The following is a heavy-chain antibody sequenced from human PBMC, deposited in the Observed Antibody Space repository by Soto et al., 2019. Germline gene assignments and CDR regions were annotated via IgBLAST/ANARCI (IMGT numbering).Heavy chain of an antibody. V-gene: IGHV4-59*01. CDR1: GGSISSYY. D-gene: IGHD6-19*01. CDR3: ARDRGRGIAVAGRSTYPI. Sequence: PSETLSLTCTVSGGSISSYYWSWIRQPPGKGLEWIGYIYYSGSTNYNPSLKSRVTISVDTSKNQFSLKLSSVTAADTAVYYCARDRGRGIAVAGRSTYPIWGQGTLVTDSS. CDR2: IYYSGST. J-gene: IGHJ4*02.